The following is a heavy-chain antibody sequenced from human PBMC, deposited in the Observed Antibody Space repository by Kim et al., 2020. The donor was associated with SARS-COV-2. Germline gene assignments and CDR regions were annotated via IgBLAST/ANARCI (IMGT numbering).Heavy chain of an antibody. J-gene: IGHJ4*02. Sequence: GGSLRLSCAASGFTFRGYAMSWARQAPGKGLEWVSTISDSGFRTHYTDSVKGRFTISRDNSKSTLLLQMNSLRVEDTAVYYCDASDYWGQGSLVTVSS. CDR1: GFTFRGYA. V-gene: IGHV3-23*01. CDR2: ISDSGFRT. CDR3: DASDY.